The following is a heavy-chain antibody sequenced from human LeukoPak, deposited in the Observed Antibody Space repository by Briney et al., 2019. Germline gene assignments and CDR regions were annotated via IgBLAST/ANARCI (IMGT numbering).Heavy chain of an antibody. CDR1: GSTFSSYE. J-gene: IGHJ4*02. D-gene: IGHD3-10*01. V-gene: IGHV3-48*03. Sequence: SGGSLRPSCAASGSTFSSYEMNWVRQAPGKGLEWVSYISSGGSTIYYADSVKGPFPISRDNTKNSLYLQMNSLRAEDTPVYYCARAALWFGVHWGQGTLVTVSS. CDR3: ARAALWFGVH. CDR2: ISSGGSTI.